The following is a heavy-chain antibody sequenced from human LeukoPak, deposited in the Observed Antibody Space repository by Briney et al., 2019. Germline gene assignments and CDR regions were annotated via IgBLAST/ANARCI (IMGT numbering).Heavy chain of an antibody. CDR2: ISSTSSYI. CDR1: GFTFSSYS. J-gene: IGHJ4*02. Sequence: GGSLRLSCAAPGFTFSSYSINWVRQAPGKGLEWVSSISSTSSYIYYADSVKGRFTISRDNAKNTVYLQMKSLRAEDTAVYYCARDWAGSSFDYWGQGALVTVSS. D-gene: IGHD3-10*01. CDR3: ARDWAGSSFDY. V-gene: IGHV3-21*01.